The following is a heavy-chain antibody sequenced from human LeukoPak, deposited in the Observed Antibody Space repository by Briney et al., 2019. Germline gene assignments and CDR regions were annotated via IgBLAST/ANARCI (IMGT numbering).Heavy chain of an antibody. J-gene: IGHJ4*02. CDR3: AXXXNRNDYGXYGY. CDR1: GGSLSSYY. D-gene: IGHD4-17*01. CDR2: IYYXGST. V-gene: IGHV4-59*01. Sequence: SETLSLTCTVSGGSLSSYYWTWIRQPPGKGLEWIGYIYYXGSTSXXXXLXXXVTISVQTSKNQFSLKLSSVAAADTAVYYCAXXXNRNDYGXYGYWGQGTLVTVSS.